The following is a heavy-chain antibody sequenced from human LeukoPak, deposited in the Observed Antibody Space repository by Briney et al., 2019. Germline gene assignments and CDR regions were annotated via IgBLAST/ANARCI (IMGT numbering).Heavy chain of an antibody. CDR1: GFTFSSYA. D-gene: IGHD3-9*01. Sequence: GGSLRLSCAASGFTFSSYAMSWVRQAPGKGLEWVSAISGSGGSTYYADSVKGRFTISRDNTKNTLYLQMNSLRAEDTAVYYCAKGGYDILTGSDYWGQGTLVTVSS. CDR3: AKGGYDILTGSDY. J-gene: IGHJ4*02. V-gene: IGHV3-23*01. CDR2: ISGSGGST.